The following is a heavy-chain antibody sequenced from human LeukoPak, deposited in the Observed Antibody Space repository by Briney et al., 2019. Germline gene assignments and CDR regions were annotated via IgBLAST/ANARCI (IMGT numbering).Heavy chain of an antibody. CDR1: GLTVSSNY. CDR2: IYSGGST. J-gene: IGHJ4*02. Sequence: PGGSLRLSCAASGLTVSSNYMSWVRQAPGKGLEWVSVIYSGGSTYYADSVKGRFTISRDNSKNTLYLQMNSLRAEDTAVYYCARFIAAAGEDYWGQGTLVTVSS. V-gene: IGHV3-53*01. CDR3: ARFIAAAGEDY. D-gene: IGHD6-13*01.